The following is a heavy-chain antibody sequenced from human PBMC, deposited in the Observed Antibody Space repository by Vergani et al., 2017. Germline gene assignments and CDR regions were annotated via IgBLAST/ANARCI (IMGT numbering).Heavy chain of an antibody. CDR2: ISAYNGNT. CDR1: GYTFTSYG. CDR3: EITTVTTDDEGGDYCCGMDV. Sequence: QVQLVQSGAEVKKPGASVKVSCKASGYTFTSYGISWVRQAPGQGLEWMGWISAYNGNTKYAQKLQCRVTMTTDTSTRTAYIELRSLRSDDTAVYYCEITTVTTDDEGGDYCCGMDVWGQGTTVTVSS. D-gene: IGHD4-17*01. V-gene: IGHV1-18*01. J-gene: IGHJ6*02.